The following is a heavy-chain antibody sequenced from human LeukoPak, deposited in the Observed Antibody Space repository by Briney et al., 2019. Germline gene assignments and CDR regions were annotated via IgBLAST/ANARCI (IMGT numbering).Heavy chain of an antibody. J-gene: IGHJ4*02. CDR2: INPNSGGT. CDR3: ARVISSWYSFAY. Sequence: ASVKVSCKASGYTFTGYYMHWVRQAPGQGLEWMGWINPNSGGTNYAQKFQGRVTMTRDTSISTAYMELSRLRSDDTAVCYCARVISSWYSFAYWGQGTLVTVSS. D-gene: IGHD6-13*01. CDR1: GYTFTGYY. V-gene: IGHV1-2*02.